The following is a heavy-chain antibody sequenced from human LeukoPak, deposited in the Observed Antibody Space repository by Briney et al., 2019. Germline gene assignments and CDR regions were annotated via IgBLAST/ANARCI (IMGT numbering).Heavy chain of an antibody. CDR2: ISGSGGST. CDR1: VVSIISYY. Sequence: HPSETLSLTCSVSVVSIISYYCTWVRQAPGKGLEWISSISGSGGSTYYADSVKGLFTISRDNSKNTLYLQMNSLRAEDTAVYYCAKERMDNYYDEGGFDYWGQGTLVTVSS. CDR3: AKERMDNYYDEGGFDY. D-gene: IGHD3-22*01. V-gene: IGHV3-23*01. J-gene: IGHJ4*02.